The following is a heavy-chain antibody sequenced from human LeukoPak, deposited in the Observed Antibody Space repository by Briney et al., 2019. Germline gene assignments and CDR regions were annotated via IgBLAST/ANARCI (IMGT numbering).Heavy chain of an antibody. CDR2: ISGSGGST. Sequence: GGSLRLSCAASGFTFSSYAMSWVRQAPGKGLEWVSAISGSGGSTYYADSVKGRFTISRDNSKNTLYLQMNSLRAEDTAVYYCARSYYYDSSGYYYDYWGQGTLVTVSS. D-gene: IGHD3-22*01. J-gene: IGHJ4*02. V-gene: IGHV3-23*01. CDR3: ARSYYYDSSGYYYDY. CDR1: GFTFSSYA.